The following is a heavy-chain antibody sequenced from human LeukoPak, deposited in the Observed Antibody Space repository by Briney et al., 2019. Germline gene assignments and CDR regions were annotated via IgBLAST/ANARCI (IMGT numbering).Heavy chain of an antibody. J-gene: IGHJ4*02. CDR1: GGSISSGGYY. D-gene: IGHD3-10*01. CDR2: IYYSGST. V-gene: IGHV4-31*03. Sequence: SQTLSLTCTVSGGSISSGGYYWSWIRQHPGKGLERFGYIYYSGSTYYTPSLKTRVTISVDTSKNHFSLKLSSVTAADTAVYYCARGWDMVRGPPRPYFDYWGQGTLVTVSS. CDR3: ARGWDMVRGPPRPYFDY.